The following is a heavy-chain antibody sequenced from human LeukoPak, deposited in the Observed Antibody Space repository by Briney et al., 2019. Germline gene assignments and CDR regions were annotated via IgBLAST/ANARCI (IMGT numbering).Heavy chain of an antibody. Sequence: PSETLSLTCTVSGYSISSGYYWGWIRQPPGKGLEWIGSGSTYYNPSLKSRVTISVDTSKNQFSLKLSSVTAADTAVYFCASPRGDDSGGYYTGYFHHWGQGILVTVSS. CDR2: SGST. V-gene: IGHV4-38-2*02. CDR3: ASPRGDDSGGYYTGYFHH. D-gene: IGHD3-22*01. CDR1: GYSISSGYY. J-gene: IGHJ1*01.